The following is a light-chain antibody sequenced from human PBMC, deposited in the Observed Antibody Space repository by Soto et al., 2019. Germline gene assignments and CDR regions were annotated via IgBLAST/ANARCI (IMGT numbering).Light chain of an antibody. CDR3: LLSYGDTKM. Sequence: QAVVSQESSLTVSPGGTVTLTCGSTTGPVTSAHYADWFQQKPGQAPTTLIYDTTNKHSWTPARFSASLLGGKAALTLSGAQPEDAAEYYCLLSYGDTKMFGGGTKLTVL. CDR2: DTT. V-gene: IGLV7-46*01. J-gene: IGLJ3*02. CDR1: TGPVTSAHY.